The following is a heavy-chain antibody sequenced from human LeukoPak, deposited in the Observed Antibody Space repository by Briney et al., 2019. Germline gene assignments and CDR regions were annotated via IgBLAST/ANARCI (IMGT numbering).Heavy chain of an antibody. CDR2: IYYSGST. V-gene: IGHV4-61*01. Sequence: SETLSLTCTVPGDSVSSGSYYWGWIRQPPGKGMEWIGYIYYSGSTNYNPSLKSRVTISVDTSKNQFSLKLSSVTAADTAVYYCARDPTTVVAFYIWGQGTMVTVSS. D-gene: IGHD4-23*01. CDR3: ARDPTTVVAFYI. CDR1: GDSVSSGSYY. J-gene: IGHJ3*02.